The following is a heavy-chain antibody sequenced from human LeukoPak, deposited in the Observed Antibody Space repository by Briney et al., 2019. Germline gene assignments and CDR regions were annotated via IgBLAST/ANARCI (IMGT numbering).Heavy chain of an antibody. D-gene: IGHD2-8*01. Sequence: GASVKVSCKASGGTFSSYAISWVRQAPGQGLEWMGGIIPIFGTANYAQKFQGRVTITADESTSTAYMELSSLRSEDTAVYYCARSGLRMVSPCGYWGQGTLVTVSS. CDR3: ARSGLRMVSPCGY. J-gene: IGHJ4*02. V-gene: IGHV1-69*01. CDR1: GGTFSSYA. CDR2: IIPIFGTA.